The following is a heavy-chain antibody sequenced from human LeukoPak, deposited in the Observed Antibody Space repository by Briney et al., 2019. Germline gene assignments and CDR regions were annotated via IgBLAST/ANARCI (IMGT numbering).Heavy chain of an antibody. CDR1: GLTFSSYS. J-gene: IGHJ4*02. D-gene: IGHD5-24*01. CDR3: ARDERGLPRYVEMATAFDY. V-gene: IGHV3-21*01. Sequence: GGSLRLSCAASGLTFSSYSMNWVRQAPGKGLEWVSSISSSSSYIYYADSVKGRFTISRDNAKNSLYLQMNSLRAEDTAVYYCARDERGLPRYVEMATAFDYWGQGTLVTVSS. CDR2: ISSSSSYI.